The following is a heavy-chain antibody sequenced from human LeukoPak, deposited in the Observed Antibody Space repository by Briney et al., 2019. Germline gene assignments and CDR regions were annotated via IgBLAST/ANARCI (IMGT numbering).Heavy chain of an antibody. V-gene: IGHV3-49*03. CDR1: GFTFGDYT. CDR2: IRSKAYGGTT. J-gene: IGHJ6*02. CDR3: TRRLTDYDILTGVAFYYGMDV. Sequence: GGSLRLSCTTSGFTFGDYTMSWFRQAPGKGLEWVGFIRSKAYGGTTEYAASVKGRFTISRDDSKSIAYLQMNSLKTEDTAVYYCTRRLTDYDILTGVAFYYGMDVWGQGTTVTVSS. D-gene: IGHD3-9*01.